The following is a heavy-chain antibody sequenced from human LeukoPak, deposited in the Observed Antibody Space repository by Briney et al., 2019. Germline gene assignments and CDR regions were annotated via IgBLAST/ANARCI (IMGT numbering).Heavy chain of an antibody. J-gene: IGHJ4*02. CDR2: ISGSSSSSDGGAK. CDR1: GFTFSTYS. Sequence: GGSLRLSCAASGFTFSTYSMNWVRQAPGRGLEWVSYISGSSSSSDGGAKQYADSVKGRFTISRDNDKNSLYLQMNSLRDEDTAVYYCARVWSGQQLVLGDYWGQGTLVTVSS. D-gene: IGHD6-13*01. CDR3: ARVWSGQQLVLGDY. V-gene: IGHV3-48*02.